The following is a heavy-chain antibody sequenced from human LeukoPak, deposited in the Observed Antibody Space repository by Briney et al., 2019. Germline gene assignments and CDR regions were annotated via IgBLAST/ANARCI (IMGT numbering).Heavy chain of an antibody. CDR3: TRDPGYACYMDV. D-gene: IGHD1-1*01. J-gene: IGHJ6*03. Sequence: PSETLSLTCTVSGHSISSDYYWAWVRHPPGKGLEWSGSIYHSGSTYYGPALKNRVTISLDTSKNQFSLKLSSVTAADTAVYYCTRDPGYACYMDVWGKGTTVTVSS. CDR1: GHSISSDYY. V-gene: IGHV4-38-2*02. CDR2: IYHSGST.